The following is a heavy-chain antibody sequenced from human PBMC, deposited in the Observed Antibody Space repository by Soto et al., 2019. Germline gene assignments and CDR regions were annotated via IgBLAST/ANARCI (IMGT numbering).Heavy chain of an antibody. Sequence: QVQLVQSGAEVKKPGSSVKVSCKASGGTFSSYAISWVRQAPGQGLEWMGGIIPIFGTANYAQKFQGRVTITADESTSTAYMELSSLRSEDTAVYYCASWYYHPEYYYYGMDVWGQGTTVTGSS. CDR1: GGTFSSYA. CDR3: ASWYYHPEYYYYGMDV. CDR2: IIPIFGTA. V-gene: IGHV1-69*01. D-gene: IGHD1-7*01. J-gene: IGHJ6*02.